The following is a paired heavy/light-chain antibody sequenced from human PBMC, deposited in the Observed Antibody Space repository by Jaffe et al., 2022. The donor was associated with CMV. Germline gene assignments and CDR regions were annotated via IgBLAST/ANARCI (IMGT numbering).Heavy chain of an antibody. V-gene: IGHV4-31*03. Sequence: QVQLQESGPGLVKPSQTLSLTCTVSGGSISNGNYYWNWIRQRPGKGLEWIGYIHHTGGTYYNPSLNSRVTMSIDTSNDQFSLKLSSVTVADTAVYYCARALYQLIPTQNWFAPWGQGTLVTVSS. CDR1: GGSISNGNYY. J-gene: IGHJ5*02. CDR3: ARALYQLIPTQNWFAP. CDR2: IHHTGGT. D-gene: IGHD2-2*01.
Light chain of an antibody. CDR3: QQLYSYPRT. Sequence: DIQLTQSPSFLSASVGDRVTITCRASQGISSYLAWYQQKSGKAPNLLIYAASTLQSGVPSRFSGSGSGTEFSLTIHSLQPEDFATYYCQQLYSYPRTFGQGTKVEIK. J-gene: IGKJ1*01. V-gene: IGKV1-9*01. CDR1: QGISSY. CDR2: AAS.